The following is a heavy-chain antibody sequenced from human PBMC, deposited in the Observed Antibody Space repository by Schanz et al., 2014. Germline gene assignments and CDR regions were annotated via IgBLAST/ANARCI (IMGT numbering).Heavy chain of an antibody. V-gene: IGHV1-18*04. J-gene: IGHJ4*02. Sequence: QVQLVQSGAEVKKPGASVKVSCKASGYTFTNYGISWVRQAPGQGLEWMGWISASNGRTKYAQNFQGRVTMTTDTSTSTAYMELRSLRSDDTAVFYCARDRDQWDGNYLDYWGQGTLVTVSS. CDR3: ARDRDQWDGNYLDY. CDR1: GYTFTNYG. D-gene: IGHD1-26*01. CDR2: ISASNGRT.